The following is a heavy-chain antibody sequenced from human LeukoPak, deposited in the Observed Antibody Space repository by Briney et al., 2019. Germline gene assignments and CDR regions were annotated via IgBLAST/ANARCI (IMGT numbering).Heavy chain of an antibody. CDR2: IHYSGRT. V-gene: IGHV4-59*01. CDR3: ARGGGDILTGYYSNYFDY. D-gene: IGHD3-9*01. Sequence: SETLSLTCTVSGGSISSYYWSWIRQSPGKGLEWIGYIHYSGRTNYNPSLKSRVTISVDTSKNKFSLKLSSVTAADTAVYYCARGGGDILTGYYSNYFDYWGQGTLVTVSS. CDR1: GGSISSYY. J-gene: IGHJ4*02.